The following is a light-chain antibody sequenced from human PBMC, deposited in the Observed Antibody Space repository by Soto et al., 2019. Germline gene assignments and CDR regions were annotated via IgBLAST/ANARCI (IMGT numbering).Light chain of an antibody. CDR2: GGS. CDR1: QNIYINS. CDR3: QQYGAPLLT. V-gene: IGKV3-20*01. Sequence: EIVLTQSPDTLSLSPGERATLSCRASQNIYINSLAWYQQRPGQAPRLLIYGGSTRATAVPDRFSGSGSGTDFALTISRLEPEDFAVYYCQQYGAPLLTFGPGTKVD. J-gene: IGKJ3*01.